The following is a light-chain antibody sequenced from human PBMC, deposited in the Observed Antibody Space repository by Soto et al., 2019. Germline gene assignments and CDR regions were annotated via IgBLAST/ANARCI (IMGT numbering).Light chain of an antibody. Sequence: QSVLTQSPSASASLGASVKLTCTLSSGHSTYAIAWHQQQPEKGPRYLMKLNSDGSHSKGDGIPDRFSGSSSGAERYLIISSLQSEYEADYYCQTWGTGIWVFGGGTKLTVL. CDR2: LNSDGSH. CDR3: QTWGTGIWV. CDR1: SGHSTYA. J-gene: IGLJ3*02. V-gene: IGLV4-69*01.